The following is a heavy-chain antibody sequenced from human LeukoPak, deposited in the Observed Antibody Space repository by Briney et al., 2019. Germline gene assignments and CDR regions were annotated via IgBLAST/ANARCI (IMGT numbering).Heavy chain of an antibody. Sequence: PGGSLRLSCAASGFTFSSYSMNWVRQAPGKGLEWVSSISSSSSYIYYADSVKGRFTISRDNAKNSLYLQMNSLRAEDTAVYYCGGQGGKSDGDAFDIWGQGTMVTVSS. CDR1: GFTFSSYS. CDR2: ISSSSSYI. CDR3: GGQGGKSDGDAFDI. J-gene: IGHJ3*02. D-gene: IGHD4-23*01. V-gene: IGHV3-21*01.